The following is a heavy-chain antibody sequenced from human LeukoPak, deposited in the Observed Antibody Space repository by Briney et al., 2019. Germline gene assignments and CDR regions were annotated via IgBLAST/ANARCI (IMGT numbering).Heavy chain of an antibody. CDR1: GYTFTSYA. Sequence: GASVKVSCKACGYTFTSYAISWVRQAPGQGLEWMGWISPYNGNTDFAQKFQGRVTMTTDTSTSTAYMELRSLRSDDTAVYYCARDLGYDSSGYSDYWGQGTLVTVSS. V-gene: IGHV1-18*01. J-gene: IGHJ4*02. CDR3: ARDLGYDSSGYSDY. D-gene: IGHD3-22*01. CDR2: ISPYNGNT.